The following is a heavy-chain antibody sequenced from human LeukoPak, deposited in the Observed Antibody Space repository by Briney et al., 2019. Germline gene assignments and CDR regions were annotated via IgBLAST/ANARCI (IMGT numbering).Heavy chain of an antibody. D-gene: IGHD6-19*01. CDR3: ARAEQWLVFNY. CDR2: IFSGDTT. V-gene: IGHV3-53*01. Sequence: PGGSLRLSCAASGFTVSSNYMNWVRQAPGKGLEWVSVIFSGDTTQYADSVKGRFTISRDNSKNTLHLQMNSLRVEDTAVYYCARAEQWLVFNYWGQGTLVTVSS. J-gene: IGHJ4*02. CDR1: GFTVSSNY.